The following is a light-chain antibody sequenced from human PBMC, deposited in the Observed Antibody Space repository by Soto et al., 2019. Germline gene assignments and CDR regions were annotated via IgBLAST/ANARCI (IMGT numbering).Light chain of an antibody. Sequence: EIVLTQSPGTLSLSPGERATLSCRASQSVGSIYLAWYQQKPGQAPRLLIYDASNRATGIPARFSGSGSGTDFTLTISRLEPEDFAVYYCQQYGSSLSWTFGQGTKVDIK. J-gene: IGKJ1*01. CDR3: QQYGSSLSWT. CDR2: DAS. V-gene: IGKV3-20*01. CDR1: QSVGSIY.